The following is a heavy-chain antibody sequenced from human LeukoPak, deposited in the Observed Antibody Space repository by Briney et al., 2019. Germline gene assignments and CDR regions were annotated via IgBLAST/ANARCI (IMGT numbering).Heavy chain of an antibody. D-gene: IGHD3-10*01. J-gene: IGHJ6*03. CDR1: GYSISSGYY. CDR2: IYHSGST. CDR3: ASSKRDYYGSGSPRIYRRYYYMDV. V-gene: IGHV4-38-2*02. Sequence: SETLSLTCTVSGYSISSGYYWGWIRQPPGKGLEWIGSIYHSGSTNYNPSLKSRVTISVDTSKNQFSLKLSSVTAADTAVYYCASSKRDYYGSGSPRIYRRYYYMDVWGKGTTVTISS.